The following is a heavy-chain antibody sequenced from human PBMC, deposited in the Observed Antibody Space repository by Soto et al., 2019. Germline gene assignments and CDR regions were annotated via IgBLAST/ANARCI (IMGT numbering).Heavy chain of an antibody. J-gene: IGHJ4*02. CDR1: GGTFSIYP. CDR2: IIPIFGTA. Sequence: SVKVSCKASGGTFSIYPISCVRLAPGQGLEWMGGIIPIFGTANYAQKFQGRVTITADESTSTAYMELSSLRSEDTAVYYCARVAYYYDSSGYFYWGQGTLVTVSS. D-gene: IGHD3-22*01. V-gene: IGHV1-69*13. CDR3: ARVAYYYDSSGYFY.